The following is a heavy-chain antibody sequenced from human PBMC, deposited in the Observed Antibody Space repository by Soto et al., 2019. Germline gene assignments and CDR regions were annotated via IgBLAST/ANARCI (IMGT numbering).Heavy chain of an antibody. V-gene: IGHV3-9*01. Sequence: GGSLRLSCAASGFTFDDYAMHWVRQAPGKGLEWVSGISWNSGSIGYADSVKGRFTISRDNAKNSLYLQMNSLRAEDTALYYCAKGGYCSGGSCFLFYYYYMDVWGKGTTVTVSS. D-gene: IGHD2-15*01. J-gene: IGHJ6*03. CDR2: ISWNSGSI. CDR1: GFTFDDYA. CDR3: AKGGYCSGGSCFLFYYYYMDV.